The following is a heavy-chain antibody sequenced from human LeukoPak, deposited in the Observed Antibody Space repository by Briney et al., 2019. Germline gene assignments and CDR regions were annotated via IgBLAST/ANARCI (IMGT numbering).Heavy chain of an antibody. J-gene: IGHJ6*02. D-gene: IGHD2-2*01. Sequence: SGTLSLTCTVSGGSISSYYWNWIRQPPGKGLEWIGYIYYSGSTNYNPSLKSRVTISVDTSKNQFSLKLSSVTAADTAVYYCARQDVVVITAATYYYGMDVWGQGTTVTVSS. V-gene: IGHV4-59*08. CDR1: GGSISSYY. CDR2: IYYSGST. CDR3: ARQDVVVITAATYYYGMDV.